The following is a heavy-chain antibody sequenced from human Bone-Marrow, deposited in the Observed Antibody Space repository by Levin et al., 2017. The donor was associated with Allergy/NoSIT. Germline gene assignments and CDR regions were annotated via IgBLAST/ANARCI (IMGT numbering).Heavy chain of an antibody. V-gene: IGHV3-23*01. J-gene: IGHJ4*02. Sequence: GGSLRLSCAASGFTFSSYAMSWVRQAPGKGLEWVSAISGGGGGTYYADSVKGRFTISRDNSKNTLYLQMNSLRAEDTAVYYCAKDMDCSGGSCWDYFDYWGQGILVTVSS. CDR1: GFTFSSYA. CDR3: AKDMDCSGGSCWDYFDY. CDR2: ISGGGGGT. D-gene: IGHD2-15*01.